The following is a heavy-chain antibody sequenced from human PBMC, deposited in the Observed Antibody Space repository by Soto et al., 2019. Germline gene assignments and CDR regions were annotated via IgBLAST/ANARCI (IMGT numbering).Heavy chain of an antibody. CDR1: GGSISSYY. D-gene: IGHD3-16*01. V-gene: IGHV4-59*08. CDR2: IYYSGST. Sequence: SETLSLTCTVSGGSISSYYWSWIRQPPGKGLEWIGYIYYSGSTNYNPSLKSRVTISVDTSKNQFSLKLSSVTAADTAVYYCARHGGVMAYRGDDAFDIWGQGTMVTVSS. CDR3: ARHGGVMAYRGDDAFDI. J-gene: IGHJ3*02.